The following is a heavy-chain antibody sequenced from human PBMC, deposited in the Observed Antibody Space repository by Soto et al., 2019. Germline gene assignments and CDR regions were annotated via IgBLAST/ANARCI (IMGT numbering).Heavy chain of an antibody. V-gene: IGHV1-3*01. Sequence: ASVKVSCKASGYTFTSYAMHWVRQAPGQRLEWMGWINAGNGNTKYSQKFQGRVTITRDTSASTAYMELSSLRSEDTAVYYCAGKYYDFWSGSSPGVYSYYMDFWGKGTTVTVSS. CDR3: AGKYYDFWSGSSPGVYSYYMDF. J-gene: IGHJ6*03. D-gene: IGHD3-3*01. CDR1: GYTFTSYA. CDR2: INAGNGNT.